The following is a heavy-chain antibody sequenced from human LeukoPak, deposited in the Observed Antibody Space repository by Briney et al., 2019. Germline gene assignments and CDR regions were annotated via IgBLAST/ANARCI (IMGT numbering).Heavy chain of an antibody. D-gene: IGHD5-18*01. V-gene: IGHV1-18*01. CDR1: GYTFTSYG. J-gene: IGHJ4*02. CDR2: ISAYNGNT. CDR3: ARDRYSYGLIYYFDY. Sequence: ASVTVSCKASGYTFTSYGISWVRQAPGQGLEWMGWISAYNGNTNYAQKLQGRVTMTTDTSTSTAYMELRSLRSDDTAVYYCARDRYSYGLIYYFDYWGQGTLVTASS.